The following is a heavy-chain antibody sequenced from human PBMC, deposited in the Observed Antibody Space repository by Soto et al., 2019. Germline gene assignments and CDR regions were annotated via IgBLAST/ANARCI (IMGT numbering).Heavy chain of an antibody. CDR1: GFTFSSYS. Sequence: EVQLVESGGGLVQPGGSLRLSCAASGFTFSSYSMNWVRQAPGKGLEWVSYISSSTGAMYYADSVKGRFTISRDNAKNSLYLQMNSLRAEDAAVYYCARVGITMIRGVLRTPIRGWYFDLWGRGTLITVSS. CDR2: ISSSTGAM. V-gene: IGHV3-48*01. D-gene: IGHD3-10*01. CDR3: ARVGITMIRGVLRTPIRGWYFDL. J-gene: IGHJ2*01.